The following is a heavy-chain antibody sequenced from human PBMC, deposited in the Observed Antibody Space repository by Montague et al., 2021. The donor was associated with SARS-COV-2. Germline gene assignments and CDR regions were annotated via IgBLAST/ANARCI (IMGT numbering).Heavy chain of an antibody. J-gene: IGHJ4*02. CDR1: GDSVSTNSGT. Sequence: CAISGDSVSTNSGTWNWVRLSPSRGLEWLGRTYYRSEWYSDYSVSVKSRISINPDTSKNQFSLQLNSVTPKDTAVYYCARAERESCGDGNCYQYFFNYWGQGTLVTVSS. D-gene: IGHD2-15*01. CDR3: ARAERESCGDGNCYQYFFNY. V-gene: IGHV6-1*01. CDR2: TYYRSEWYS.